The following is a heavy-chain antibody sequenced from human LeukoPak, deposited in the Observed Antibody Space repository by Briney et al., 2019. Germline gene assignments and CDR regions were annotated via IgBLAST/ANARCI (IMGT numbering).Heavy chain of an antibody. D-gene: IGHD5-24*01. V-gene: IGHV4-61*02. Sequence: SETLSLTCTVSGGSISSGNYYWSWIRQPAGKGLECIGRIYTSGSTNYDPSLKSRVTISVDTSKNQFSLKLSSVTAADTAVYYCARAHVEMATISRPRNIYFDYWGQGTLVTVSS. CDR2: IYTSGST. J-gene: IGHJ4*02. CDR3: ARAHVEMATISRPRNIYFDY. CDR1: GGSISSGNYY.